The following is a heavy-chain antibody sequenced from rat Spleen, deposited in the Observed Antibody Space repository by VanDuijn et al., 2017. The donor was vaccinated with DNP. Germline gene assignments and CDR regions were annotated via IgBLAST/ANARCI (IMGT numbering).Heavy chain of an antibody. CDR1: GFNFNEYW. D-gene: IGHD1-4*01. CDR3: ARAIPRYFDY. V-gene: IGHV4-2*01. Sequence: EVKLVESGGGLVQPGRSLKLSCAASGFNFNEYWMGWVRQAPGKGLEWIGEINKDSSTINYNPSLKDKFTISRDNAQNTLYLQMSKVGSEDTAIYYCARAIPRYFDYWGQGVLVTVSS. CDR2: INKDSSTI. J-gene: IGHJ2*01.